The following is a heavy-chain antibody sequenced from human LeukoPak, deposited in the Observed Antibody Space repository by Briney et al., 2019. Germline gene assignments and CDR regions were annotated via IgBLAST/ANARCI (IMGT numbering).Heavy chain of an antibody. CDR1: GYTLTELS. CDR2: FDPEDGET. J-gene: IGHJ4*02. D-gene: IGHD3-22*01. CDR3: ATDPYDSSGYYGRRFDY. V-gene: IGHV1-24*01. Sequence: ASVKVSCKVSGYTLTELSMHWVRLAPGKGLEWMGGFDPEDGETIYAQKFQGRVTMTEDTSTDTAYMELSSLRSEDTAVYYCATDPYDSSGYYGRRFDYWGQGTLVTVSS.